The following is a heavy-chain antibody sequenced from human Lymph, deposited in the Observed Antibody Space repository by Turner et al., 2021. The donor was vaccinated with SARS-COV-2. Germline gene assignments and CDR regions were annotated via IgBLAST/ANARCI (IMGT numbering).Heavy chain of an antibody. CDR3: ARSRDLQSMTRGVDPFDY. CDR2: INPNSGGT. Sequence: QVQLVQSGAEVKKPGASVKVSCKASGYTFTGYYMHWVRQAPGQGLGWMGWINPNSGGTNYPQKLQGSVTMTRNTSISRAYMELSRLRSDDTAVYYCARSRDLQSMTRGVDPFDYWGQGTLVTVSS. CDR1: GYTFTGYY. J-gene: IGHJ4*02. V-gene: IGHV1-2*02. D-gene: IGHD3-10*01.